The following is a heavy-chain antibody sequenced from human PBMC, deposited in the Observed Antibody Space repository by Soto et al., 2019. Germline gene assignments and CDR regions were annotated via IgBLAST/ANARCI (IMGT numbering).Heavy chain of an antibody. CDR3: GTVAMAGYNCFDP. CDR2: INPNSGGT. J-gene: IGHJ5*02. D-gene: IGHD6-19*01. CDR1: GYTFTGYY. Sequence: ASVKVSCKASGYTFTGYYMHWVRQAPGQGLEWMGWINPNSGGTNYAQKFQGWVTMTRDTSISTAYMELSSLRSEDTSVYYCGTVAMAGYNCFDPRGKGTLVTVSS. V-gene: IGHV1-2*04.